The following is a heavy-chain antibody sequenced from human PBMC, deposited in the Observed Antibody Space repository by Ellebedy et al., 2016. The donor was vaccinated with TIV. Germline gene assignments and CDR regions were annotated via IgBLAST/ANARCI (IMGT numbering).Heavy chain of an antibody. V-gene: IGHV3-48*01. CDR1: GFTFSSYS. CDR2: ISSSSTI. CDR3: ARNRHVERGDCLDY. J-gene: IGHJ4*02. D-gene: IGHD2-21*02. Sequence: GESLKISCAASGFTFSSYSMNWVRQAPGKGLEWVSYISSSSTIYYADSVKGRITISRDNSKNTLYLQMNNLGAEDTAVFYCARNRHVERGDCLDYWGQGTLVTVSS.